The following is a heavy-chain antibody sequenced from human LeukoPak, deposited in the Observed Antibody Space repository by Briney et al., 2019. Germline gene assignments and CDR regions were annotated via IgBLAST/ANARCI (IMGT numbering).Heavy chain of an antibody. CDR1: GFTFSGYA. Sequence: GRSLRLSCAASGFTFSGYAMHWVRQAPGKGLEWVAVISYDGSNKYYADSVKGRFTISRDNSKNTLYLQMNSLRAEDTAVYYCAREMEYCSSTSCSNWFDPWGQGTLVTVSS. J-gene: IGHJ5*02. CDR3: AREMEYCSSTSCSNWFDP. V-gene: IGHV3-30-3*01. CDR2: ISYDGSNK. D-gene: IGHD2-2*01.